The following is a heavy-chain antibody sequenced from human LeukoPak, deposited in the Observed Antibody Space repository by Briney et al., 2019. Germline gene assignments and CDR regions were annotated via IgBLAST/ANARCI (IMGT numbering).Heavy chain of an antibody. CDR2: IWYDGSNK. CDR3: ARENSSGWTLDY. CDR1: GFTFSSFS. V-gene: IGHV3-33*08. J-gene: IGHJ4*02. Sequence: GGSLRLSCAASGFTFSSFSMNWVRQAPGKGLEWVAVIWYDGSNKYYADSVKGRFTISRDNSKNTLYLQMNSLRAEDTAVYYCARENSSGWTLDYWGQGTLVTVSS. D-gene: IGHD6-19*01.